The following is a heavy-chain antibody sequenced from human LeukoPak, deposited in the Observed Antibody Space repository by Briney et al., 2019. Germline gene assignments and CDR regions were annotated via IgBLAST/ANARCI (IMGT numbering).Heavy chain of an antibody. CDR2: IIPIFGTA. CDR1: GGTFSSYA. CDR3: ARGRADYSSSHDY. Sequence: ASVKVSCKASGGTFSSYAISWVRQAPGQGLEWVGGIIPIFGTANYAQKFQGRVTITADESTSTAYMELSSLRSEDTAVYYCARGRADYSSSHDYWGQGTLVTVSS. D-gene: IGHD6-6*01. V-gene: IGHV1-69*13. J-gene: IGHJ4*02.